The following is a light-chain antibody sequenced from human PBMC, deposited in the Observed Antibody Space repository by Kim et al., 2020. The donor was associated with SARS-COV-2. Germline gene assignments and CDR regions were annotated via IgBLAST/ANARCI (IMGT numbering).Light chain of an antibody. CDR1: SSNIGNNY. Sequence: QSVLTQPPSVSAAPGQKVTISCSGSSSNIGNNYVSWYQHLPGTAPKLLIYDNNKRPSGIPDRFSGSKSDTSATLVITGLQTGDEADYYCGTWDTSLSAVVFGGGTKLTVL. J-gene: IGLJ2*01. V-gene: IGLV1-51*01. CDR2: DNN. CDR3: GTWDTSLSAVV.